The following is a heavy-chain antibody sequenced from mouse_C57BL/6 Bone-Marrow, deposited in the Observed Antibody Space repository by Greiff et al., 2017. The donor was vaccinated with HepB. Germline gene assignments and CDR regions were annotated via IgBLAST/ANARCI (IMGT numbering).Heavy chain of an antibody. Sequence: VKLMESGAELARPGASVKMSCKASGYTFTSYTMHWVKQRPGQGLEWIGYINPSSGYTKYNQKFKDKATLTADKSSSTAYMQLSSLTSEDSAVYYCAFYDYDYFDYRGQGTTLTVSS. J-gene: IGHJ2*01. CDR3: AFYDYDYFDY. CDR1: GYTFTSYT. V-gene: IGHV1-4*01. CDR2: INPSSGYT. D-gene: IGHD2-4*01.